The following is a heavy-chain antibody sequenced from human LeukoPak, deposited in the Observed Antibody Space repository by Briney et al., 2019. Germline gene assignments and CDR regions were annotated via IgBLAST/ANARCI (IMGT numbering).Heavy chain of an antibody. D-gene: IGHD3-3*01. J-gene: IGHJ4*02. CDR1: GFTFSSYS. Sequence: GGSLRLSCAASGFTFSSYSMNWVRQAPGKGLEWVSSISSSSSYIYYADSVKGRFTISRDNAKNSLYLQMNSLRAEDTAVYYCARLYYDFWSGYYTGYYFDYWGQGTLVTVSS. CDR3: ARLYYDFWSGYYTGYYFDY. CDR2: ISSSSSYI. V-gene: IGHV3-21*01.